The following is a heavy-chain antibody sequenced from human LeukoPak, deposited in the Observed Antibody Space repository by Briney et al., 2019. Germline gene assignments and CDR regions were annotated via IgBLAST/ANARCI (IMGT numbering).Heavy chain of an antibody. CDR3: ARDKRLLVRWGFDP. CDR2: IYHSGST. D-gene: IGHD3-10*01. CDR1: GDSISSSNW. Sequence: SETLSLTCAVSGDSISSSNWWSWVRQPPGKGLEWIGEIYHSGSTNYNPSLKSRVTISVDKSKNQFSLKLSSVTAADTAVYYCARDKRLLVRWGFDPWGQGTLVTVSS. V-gene: IGHV4-4*02. J-gene: IGHJ5*02.